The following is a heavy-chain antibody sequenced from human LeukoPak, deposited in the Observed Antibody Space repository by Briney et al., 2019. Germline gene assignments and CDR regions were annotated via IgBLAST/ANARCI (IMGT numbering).Heavy chain of an antibody. CDR2: INHSGST. CDR1: GGSFSGYY. Sequence: SETLSLTCAVYGGSFSGYYWSWIRQPPGKGLEWIGEINHSGSTNYNPSLKSRVTISVDTSKNQFSLKLSSVTAADTAVYYCARHRRSRGGSSGWYYFDYWGQGTLVTVSS. J-gene: IGHJ4*02. V-gene: IGHV4-34*01. D-gene: IGHD6-19*01. CDR3: ARHRRSRGGSSGWYYFDY.